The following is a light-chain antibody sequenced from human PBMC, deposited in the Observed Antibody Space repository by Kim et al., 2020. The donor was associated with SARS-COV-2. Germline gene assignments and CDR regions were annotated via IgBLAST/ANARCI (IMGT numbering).Light chain of an antibody. CDR2: EDI. V-gene: IGLV3-1*01. CDR1: KLGDKN. CDR3: QAWDSSNVV. J-gene: IGLJ2*01. Sequence: SYELTQTPSVSVSPGQTASITCSGEKLGDKNVFWYQQRPGQSPVLVIYEDIKRPSGIPERFSGSNSGNTATLTISGTQPMDEADYYCQAWDSSNVVFGGGTQLTVL.